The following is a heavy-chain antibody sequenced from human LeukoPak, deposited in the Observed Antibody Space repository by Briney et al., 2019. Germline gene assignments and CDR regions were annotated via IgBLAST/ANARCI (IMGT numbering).Heavy chain of an antibody. V-gene: IGHV4-31*03. J-gene: IGHJ4*02. CDR2: IYYSGST. Sequence: PSETLSLTRTVSGGSISSGGYYWSWIRQHPGKGLEWIGYIYYSGSTYYNPSLKSRVTISVDTSKNQFSLKLSSVTAADTAVYYCASTDILTGYYGYWGQGTLVTVSS. CDR1: GGSISSGGYY. D-gene: IGHD3-9*01. CDR3: ASTDILTGYYGY.